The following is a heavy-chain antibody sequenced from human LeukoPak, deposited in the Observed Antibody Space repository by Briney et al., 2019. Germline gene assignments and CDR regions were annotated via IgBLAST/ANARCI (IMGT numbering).Heavy chain of an antibody. CDR1: GFTFSSYG. Sequence: GRSLRLFCAASGFTFSSYGMHWVRQAPGKGLEWVAMICYDGSNTYYADSVKGRFTISRDNSKNTLFLQMDSLRAEDTAVYYCSRDRSTTHFDYWGQGTLVTVSS. CDR2: ICYDGSNT. CDR3: SRDRSTTHFDY. J-gene: IGHJ4*02. V-gene: IGHV3-33*01. D-gene: IGHD5/OR15-5a*01.